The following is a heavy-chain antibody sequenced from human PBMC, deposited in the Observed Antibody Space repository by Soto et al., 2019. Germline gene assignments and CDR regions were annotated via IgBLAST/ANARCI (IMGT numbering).Heavy chain of an antibody. V-gene: IGHV3-23*01. D-gene: IGHD3-16*02. J-gene: IGHJ4*02. CDR2: ISGSGGST. CDR1: GFTFSSYA. CDR3: AKSFPPVMITFGGVIVIGFDY. Sequence: GGSLRLSCAASGFTFSSYAMSWVRQAPGKGLEWVSAISGSGGSTYYADSVKGRFTISRDNSKNTLYLKRNSLRAEDTAVYYCAKSFPPVMITFGGVIVIGFDYWGQGTLVTVSS.